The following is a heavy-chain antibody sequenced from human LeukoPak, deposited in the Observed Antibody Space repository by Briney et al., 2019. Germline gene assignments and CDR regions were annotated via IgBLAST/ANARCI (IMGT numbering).Heavy chain of an antibody. CDR3: ARTKEMASISYFDS. Sequence: HPGGSLRLSCAASGFTFSSYAMSWVRQAPGKGLEWVSAISGSGGSTYYADSVKGRFTISRDNAKNSLYLQMNSLRAEDTAVYYCARTKEMASISYFDSWGQGTLVTVSS. CDR1: GFTFSSYA. D-gene: IGHD5-24*01. J-gene: IGHJ4*02. V-gene: IGHV3-23*01. CDR2: ISGSGGST.